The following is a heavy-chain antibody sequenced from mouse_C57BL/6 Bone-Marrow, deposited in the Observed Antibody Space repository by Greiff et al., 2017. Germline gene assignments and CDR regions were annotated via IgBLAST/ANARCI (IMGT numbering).Heavy chain of an antibody. V-gene: IGHV5-12*01. J-gene: IGHJ4*01. CDR1: GFTFSDYY. D-gene: IGHD2-2*01. CDR2: ISNGGGST. CDR3: ARKWLRRPYYYAMDY. Sequence: EVKLVESGGGLVQPGGSLKLSCAASGFTFSDYYMYWVRQTPEKRLEWVAYISNGGGSTYYPDTVKGRFTISRDNAKNTLYLQMSRLKSEDTAMYYCARKWLRRPYYYAMDYWGQGTSVTVSS.